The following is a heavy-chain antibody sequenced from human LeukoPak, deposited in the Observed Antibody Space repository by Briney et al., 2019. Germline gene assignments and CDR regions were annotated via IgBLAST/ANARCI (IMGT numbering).Heavy chain of an antibody. CDR3: ARVLRYFDWLVYFDY. CDR2: IYYSGST. V-gene: IGHV4-31*03. D-gene: IGHD3-9*01. CDR1: GGSISSGGYY. J-gene: IGHJ4*02. Sequence: SETLSLTCTVSGGSISSGGYYWSWIRQHPGKGLEWIGYIYYSGSTYYNPSLKSRVTISVDTSKNQFSLKLSSVTAADTAVYYCARVLRYFDWLVYFDYWGQGTLVTVSS.